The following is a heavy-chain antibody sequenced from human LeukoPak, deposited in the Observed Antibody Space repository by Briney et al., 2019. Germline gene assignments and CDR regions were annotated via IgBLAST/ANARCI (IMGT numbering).Heavy chain of an antibody. V-gene: IGHV3-13*04. CDR3: AKGGWGMDV. J-gene: IGHJ6*02. Sequence: PGGSLRLSCATSGFTFTSYDMHWVRQVSGKGLEWLSFIGTAGDTYYADSVKGRFTISRDNSKNTLYLQMNSLRAEDTAVYYCAKGGWGMDVWGQGTTVTVSS. D-gene: IGHD2-15*01. CDR1: GFTFTSYD. CDR2: IGTAGDT.